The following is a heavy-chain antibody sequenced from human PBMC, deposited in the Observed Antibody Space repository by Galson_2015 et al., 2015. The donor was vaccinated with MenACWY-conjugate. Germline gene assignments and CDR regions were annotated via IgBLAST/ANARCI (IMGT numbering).Heavy chain of an antibody. CDR2: ISPGGSST. Sequence: SLRLSCAPYGFIFNTYWMHWVRQAPGKGLVWVSRISPGGSSTTYADSVTDRFTISRDNPKNTLYLQMNSLRPEDTAVFYCAKTRGASFYFDSWGQGTLVTVSS. CDR1: GFIFNTYW. J-gene: IGHJ4*02. V-gene: IGHV3-74*01. D-gene: IGHD1-26*01. CDR3: AKTRGASFYFDS.